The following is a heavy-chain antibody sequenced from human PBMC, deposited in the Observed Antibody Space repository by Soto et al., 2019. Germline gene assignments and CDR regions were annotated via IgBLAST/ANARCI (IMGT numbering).Heavy chain of an antibody. CDR2: IWYDGSNK. CDR3: ARGGYYDTSGYYATSYYFDY. V-gene: IGHV3-33*01. D-gene: IGHD3-22*01. Sequence: QVQLVESGGGVVQPGRSLRLSCAASGFTFSSYGMHWVRQAPGKGLEWVAVIWYDGSNKYYADSVKGRFTISRDNFKNTLYLQMNCLRAEDTSVYHCARGGYYDTSGYYATSYYFDYWGQGTLVTVSS. CDR1: GFTFSSYG. J-gene: IGHJ4*02.